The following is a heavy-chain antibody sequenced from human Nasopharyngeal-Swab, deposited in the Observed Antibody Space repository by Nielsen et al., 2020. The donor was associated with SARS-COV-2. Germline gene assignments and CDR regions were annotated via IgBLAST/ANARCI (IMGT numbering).Heavy chain of an antibody. V-gene: IGHV3-23*01. Sequence: GESLKISCAASGFTFNSYVMIWVRQAPGEGLEWVSYITVSGDATNYAESVKGRFTISRDKSKNLLYLQMHSLRVEDTATYYCAPDPNWGLGYWGRGTLVTVSS. CDR2: ITVSGDAT. D-gene: IGHD7-27*01. CDR1: GFTFNSYV. J-gene: IGHJ4*02. CDR3: APDPNWGLGY.